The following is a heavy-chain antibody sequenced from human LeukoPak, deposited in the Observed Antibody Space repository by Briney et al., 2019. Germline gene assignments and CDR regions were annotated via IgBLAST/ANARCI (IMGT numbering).Heavy chain of an antibody. CDR1: GFTFSSYS. Sequence: PGGSLRLSCAASGFTFSSYSMNWVRQAPGKGLEWVSSISSSSSYIYYADSVKGRFTISRDNAKNSLYLQMNSLRAEDTAVYYCARDSGSYYEDAXDXXGQGXMVTV. V-gene: IGHV3-21*01. D-gene: IGHD1-26*01. J-gene: IGHJ3*02. CDR3: ARDSGSYYEDAXDX. CDR2: ISSSSSYI.